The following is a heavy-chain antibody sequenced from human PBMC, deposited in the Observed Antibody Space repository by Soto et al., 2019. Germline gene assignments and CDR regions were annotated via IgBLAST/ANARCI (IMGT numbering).Heavy chain of an antibody. CDR2: ITPMFGTP. J-gene: IGHJ4*02. CDR1: GGTFSRYT. D-gene: IGHD3-22*01. CDR3: ARDGTLYDSSAYYYLY. V-gene: IGHV1-69*13. Sequence: ASVKVSCKASGGTFSRYTITWVRQAPGQGLEWMGGITPMFGTPNYAQKFQGRVTITADESTSTAYMELSSLRSEDTAMYYCARDGTLYDSSAYYYLYWGQGTLVTISS.